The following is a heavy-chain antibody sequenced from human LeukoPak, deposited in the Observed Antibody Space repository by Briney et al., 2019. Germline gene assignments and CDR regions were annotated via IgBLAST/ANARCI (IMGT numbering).Heavy chain of an antibody. CDR3: ARGVEVAVPFDY. CDR2: ISSSSSYI. J-gene: IGHJ4*02. CDR1: GFTFSSYS. D-gene: IGHD6-19*01. Sequence: PGGSLRLSCAASGFTFSSYSMNWVRQAPGKGLEWVSSISSSSSYIYYADSVKGRFTISRDNAKNSLYLQMNSLRAEDTAVYYCARGVEVAVPFDYWGQGTLVTVSS. V-gene: IGHV3-21*01.